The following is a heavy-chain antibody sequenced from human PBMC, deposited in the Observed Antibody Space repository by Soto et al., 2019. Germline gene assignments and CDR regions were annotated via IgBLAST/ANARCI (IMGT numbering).Heavy chain of an antibody. CDR3: ARSGEPPFDH. D-gene: IGHD6-25*01. CDR1: GYTFTNYV. Sequence: QVQLIQSAGEVKKPGASVKVSCKASGYTFTNYVIHWIRQAPGQGLEWMAWISPLKGNTNYAQKVQGRVTVTTATSTNTVYMHLRGLRSDGTALYFCARSGEPPFDHWGQGSLVTV. J-gene: IGHJ5*02. V-gene: IGHV1-18*01. CDR2: ISPLKGNT.